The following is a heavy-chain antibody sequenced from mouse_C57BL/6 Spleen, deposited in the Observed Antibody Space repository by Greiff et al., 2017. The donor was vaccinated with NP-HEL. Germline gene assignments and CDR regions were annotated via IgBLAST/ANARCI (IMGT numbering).Heavy chain of an antibody. CDR3: AKLGITTVVADWYFDV. CDR1: GFSLTSYG. J-gene: IGHJ1*03. D-gene: IGHD1-1*01. V-gene: IGHV2-3*01. CDR2: IWGDGST. Sequence: VKLVESGPGLVAPSQSLSITCTVSGFSLTSYGVSWVRHPPGKGLEWLGVIWGDGSTNYHSALISRLSISKDNSKSQVFLKLNSLQTDDTATYYCAKLGITTVVADWYFDVWGTGTTVTVSS.